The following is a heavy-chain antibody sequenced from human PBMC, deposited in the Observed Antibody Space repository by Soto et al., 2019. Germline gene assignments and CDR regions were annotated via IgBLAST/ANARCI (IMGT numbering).Heavy chain of an antibody. D-gene: IGHD1-26*01. J-gene: IGHJ5*02. Sequence: QLQLQESGPGLVKPSETLSLTCTVSGGSISSSSYYWGWIRQPPGKGLEWIGSIYYSGSTYYNPSLKSRVTISVDTSKNQFSLKLSSVTAADTAVYYCARQVVGETYSGSYFNWFDPWGQGTLVTVSS. CDR3: ARQVVGETYSGSYFNWFDP. CDR2: IYYSGST. V-gene: IGHV4-39*01. CDR1: GGSISSSSYY.